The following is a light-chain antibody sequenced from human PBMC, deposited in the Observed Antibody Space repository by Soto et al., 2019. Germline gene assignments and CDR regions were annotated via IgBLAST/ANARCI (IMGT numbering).Light chain of an antibody. Sequence: EIVMTQSPATLSVSPGERATLSCRASQSVSSNVAWYQQKPGQAPRLLIYGASTRATGIPARFSGSGSGTEFTLTISSLQSEDFAVYDCQQYNNWPPITFGGGTKVEI. CDR3: QQYNNWPPIT. J-gene: IGKJ4*01. CDR2: GAS. CDR1: QSVSSN. V-gene: IGKV3-15*01.